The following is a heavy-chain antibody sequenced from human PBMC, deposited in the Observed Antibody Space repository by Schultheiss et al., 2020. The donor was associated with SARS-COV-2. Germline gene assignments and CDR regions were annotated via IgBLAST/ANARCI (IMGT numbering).Heavy chain of an antibody. CDR2: IRSKANSYAT. Sequence: GGSLRLSCAASGFTFSGSAMHWVRQASGKGLEWVGRIRSKANSYATAYAASVKGRFTISRDDSKNTAYLQMNSLKTEDTAVYYCTTDPERGYSYGTLFAFDIWGQGTMVTVSS. D-gene: IGHD5-18*01. J-gene: IGHJ3*02. CDR1: GFTFSGSA. CDR3: TTDPERGYSYGTLFAFDI. V-gene: IGHV3-73*01.